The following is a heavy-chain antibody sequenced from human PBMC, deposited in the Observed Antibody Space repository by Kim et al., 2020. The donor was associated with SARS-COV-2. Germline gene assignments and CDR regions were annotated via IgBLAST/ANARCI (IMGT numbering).Heavy chain of an antibody. D-gene: IGHD6-13*01. CDR3: VRKHQVVRGGCDY. CDR1: GFIFNTYA. Sequence: GGSLRLSCSASGFIFNTYAMHWVRQAPGKGLEYVSAISSNGDTTYYADSVKGRFTMSRDNSKSTLYLQMSSLRAEDTGVYYCVRKHQVVRGGCDYWGQGTLVTVSS. V-gene: IGHV3-64D*06. J-gene: IGHJ4*02. CDR2: ISSNGDTT.